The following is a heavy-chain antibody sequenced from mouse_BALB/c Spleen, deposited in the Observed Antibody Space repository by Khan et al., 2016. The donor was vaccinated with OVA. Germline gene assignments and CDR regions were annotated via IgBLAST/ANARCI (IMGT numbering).Heavy chain of an antibody. CDR3: ARPPYFAYVMVY. CDR2: IHTYTGEP. J-gene: IGHJ4*01. Sequence: QIQLVQSGPELKKPGETVKISCKASGYTFRSFGMNWVKQAPGKGLKWMGWIHTYTGEPTYADDFKGRYVFSLETSASTAYLQSNNLKNEDTATYFCARPPYFAYVMVYWGQGTSVTVSS. V-gene: IGHV9-3-1*01. CDR1: GYTFRSFG. D-gene: IGHD2-10*01.